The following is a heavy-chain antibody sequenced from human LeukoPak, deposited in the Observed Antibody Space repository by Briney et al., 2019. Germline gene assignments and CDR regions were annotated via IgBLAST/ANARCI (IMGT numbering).Heavy chain of an antibody. CDR1: GGTFSSYT. D-gene: IGHD2-2*01. CDR3: ARGVKVVPY. Sequence: EASVKVSCKASGGTFSSYTISWVRQATGQGLERMGWMNPNSGNTGYAQKFQGRVTMTRNTSISTAYMELSSLRSEDTAVYYCARGVKVVPYWGQGTLVTVSS. J-gene: IGHJ4*02. CDR2: MNPNSGNT. V-gene: IGHV1-8*02.